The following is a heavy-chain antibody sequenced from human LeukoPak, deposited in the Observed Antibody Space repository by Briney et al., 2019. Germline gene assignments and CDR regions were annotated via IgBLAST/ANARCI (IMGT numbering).Heavy chain of an antibody. Sequence: ASVTVSCKASRYTFTGYYVHWVRQAPGQGLEWMGWINPNSGGTNYAQKFQGRVTMTRDTSISTAYMELSSLRSDDTAVYYCARGIGQWLGIDYWGQGTLVTVSS. CDR2: INPNSGGT. CDR1: RYTFTGYY. D-gene: IGHD6-19*01. V-gene: IGHV1-2*02. J-gene: IGHJ4*02. CDR3: ARGIGQWLGIDY.